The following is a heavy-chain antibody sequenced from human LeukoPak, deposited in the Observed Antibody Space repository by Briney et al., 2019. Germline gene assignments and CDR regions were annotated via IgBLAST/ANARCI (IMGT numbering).Heavy chain of an antibody. J-gene: IGHJ1*01. CDR1: GGSFSGYY. CDR2: INHSGST. V-gene: IGHV4-34*01. CDR3: ARGHSPVTTKVSYFQH. Sequence: SETLSLTCAVYGGSFSGYYWSWIRQPPGKGLEWIGEINHSGSTNYNPSLKSRVTILVDTFKNQFPLKLSSATAADTAVYYCARGHSPVTTKVSYFQHWGQGTLVTVSS. D-gene: IGHD4-17*01.